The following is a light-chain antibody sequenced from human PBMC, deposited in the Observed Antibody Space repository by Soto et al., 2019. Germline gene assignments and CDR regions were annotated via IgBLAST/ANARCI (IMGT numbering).Light chain of an antibody. Sequence: EIVMTQSPATLSVSPGERVTLSCRASQSVSSNLAWYQQKPGQAPRLLISGASTRATGVPARFSGSGSGTEFTLTISSLHSEDFAVYSCQQYNSWPPTFGQGPKVDIK. V-gene: IGKV3-15*01. CDR3: QQYNSWPPT. J-gene: IGKJ1*01. CDR2: GAS. CDR1: QSVSSN.